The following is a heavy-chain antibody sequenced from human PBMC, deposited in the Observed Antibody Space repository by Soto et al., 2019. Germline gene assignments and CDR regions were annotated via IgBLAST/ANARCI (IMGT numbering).Heavy chain of an antibody. Sequence: GGSLRLSCAASGFTFSSYGMTWVRQAPGKGLEWVSFSSATGAGTYYADSVKGRFTISRDNSKNTLYPQMTSLRADDTAVYYCAKDRRAGGNYGFYSDCWGQGARVTV. CDR3: AKDRRAGGNYGFYSDC. CDR2: SSATGAGT. D-gene: IGHD3-10*01. J-gene: IGHJ4*02. V-gene: IGHV3-23*01. CDR1: GFTFSSYG.